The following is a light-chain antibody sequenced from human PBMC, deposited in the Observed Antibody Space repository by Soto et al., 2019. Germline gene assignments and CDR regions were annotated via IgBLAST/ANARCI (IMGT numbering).Light chain of an antibody. Sequence: EIFLTQSPGTLSLSPGERATLSCRASQSVGSNYLAWYQQKPGQAPRLLIYDASGRASGIPDRFSGSGSGTDFTLTISRLEPEDFAVYYCQVYDRSPLFGGGTKVDIK. CDR3: QVYDRSPL. J-gene: IGKJ4*01. V-gene: IGKV3-20*01. CDR1: QSVGSNY. CDR2: DAS.